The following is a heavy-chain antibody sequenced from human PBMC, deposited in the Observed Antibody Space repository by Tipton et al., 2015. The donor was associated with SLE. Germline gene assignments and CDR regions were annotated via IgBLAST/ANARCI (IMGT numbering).Heavy chain of an antibody. Sequence: PLRLSCAASGFTFSSYPMTWVRQAPRQGLEWVTVIYADESTYYAHSVKGRFTVSRDNSKDTLDLQMNSLTAEDTAVYYCAKGPRYFYESSGYITHWGQGPLVTVSS. CDR3: AKGPRYFYESSGYITH. D-gene: IGHD3-22*01. J-gene: IGHJ4*02. V-gene: IGHV3-23*03. CDR1: GFTFSSYP. CDR2: IYADEST.